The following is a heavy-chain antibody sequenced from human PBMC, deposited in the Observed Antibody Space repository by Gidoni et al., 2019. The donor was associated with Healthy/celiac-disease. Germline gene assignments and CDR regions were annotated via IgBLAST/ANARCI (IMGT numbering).Heavy chain of an antibody. Sequence: QVQLQQWGAGLLKPSATLSLTCAVYGGSFSGYYWSWIRQPPGKGLEWMWEINHSGSTNYNPSLKSRVTISVDTSKNQFSLKLSSVTAADTAVYYCARGLWQQLVRGTWFDPWGQGTLVTVSS. CDR3: ARGLWQQLVRGTWFDP. V-gene: IGHV4-34*01. CDR1: GGSFSGYY. D-gene: IGHD6-13*01. J-gene: IGHJ5*02. CDR2: INHSGST.